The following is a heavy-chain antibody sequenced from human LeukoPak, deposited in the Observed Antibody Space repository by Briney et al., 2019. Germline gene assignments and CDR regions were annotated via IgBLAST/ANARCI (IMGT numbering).Heavy chain of an antibody. CDR1: GFTFRSYA. J-gene: IGHJ4*02. Sequence: PGGSLTLACAASGFTFRSYAMTWVRQAPGKGLEWVSGITGSGSSTYYADSVKGRFTISRDNSKNTLYLQMNSLRAEDTAVYYCAKYGIAVAGYFGYWGQGTLVTVST. CDR2: ITGSGSST. D-gene: IGHD6-19*01. V-gene: IGHV3-23*01. CDR3: AKYGIAVAGYFGY.